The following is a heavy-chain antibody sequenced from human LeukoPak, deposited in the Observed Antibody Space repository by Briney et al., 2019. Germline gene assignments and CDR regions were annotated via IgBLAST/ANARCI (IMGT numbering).Heavy chain of an antibody. D-gene: IGHD4-11*01. V-gene: IGHV1-8*03. Sequence: ASVKVSCQASGYTFTSYDINWVRQATGQELEWMGWMNPNSGNTGYAQKFQGRVTITRNTSISTAYMELNSLRSEDTAVYYCARGRATVTTHWFDPWGQGTVVTVSS. CDR2: MNPNSGNT. CDR1: GYTFTSYD. J-gene: IGHJ5*02. CDR3: ARGRATVTTHWFDP.